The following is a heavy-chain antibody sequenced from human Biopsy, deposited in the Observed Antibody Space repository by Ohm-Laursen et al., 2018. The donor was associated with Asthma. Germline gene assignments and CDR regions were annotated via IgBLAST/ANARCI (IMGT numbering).Heavy chain of an antibody. CDR3: ARGDSSNWSHYYFDY. J-gene: IGHJ4*02. V-gene: IGHV3-53*01. CDR1: GFAVSRDY. Sequence: SLRLSCSASGFAVSRDYMFWVRQAPGKGLEWVSVIYSGGTSYTADSVRGRFTISRDYSKNTLYLQMHSLRAEDTAVYYCARGDSSNWSHYYFDYWGQGTLVIVSS. D-gene: IGHD3-22*01. CDR2: IYSGGTS.